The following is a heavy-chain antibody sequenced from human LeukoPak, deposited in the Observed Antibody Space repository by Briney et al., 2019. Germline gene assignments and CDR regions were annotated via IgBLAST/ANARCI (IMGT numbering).Heavy chain of an antibody. CDR2: ISGSGDST. Sequence: GRSLRLSCAASGFTFSSYAMNWVRQAPGKGLEWVSVISGSGDSTYYADSVKGRFTISRDNSKNTLYLQMNSLRAEDTAVYYCAKGSSGSFYSHFDYWGQGTLVTVSS. CDR3: AKGSSGSFYSHFDY. V-gene: IGHV3-23*01. J-gene: IGHJ4*02. D-gene: IGHD3-10*01. CDR1: GFTFSSYA.